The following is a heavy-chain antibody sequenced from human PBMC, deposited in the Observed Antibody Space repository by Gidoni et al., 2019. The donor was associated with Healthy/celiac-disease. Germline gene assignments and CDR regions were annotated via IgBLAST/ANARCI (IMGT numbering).Heavy chain of an antibody. Sequence: QVQLVQSGAEVKKPGSSVKVSCKASGGTFSSYAISWVRQAPGQGLEWMVGIIPIFGTAHYAQKFQGRVTITADESTSTAYMELSSLRSEDPAVYYCARDSLPGTMIVVDAFDIWGQGTMVTVSS. D-gene: IGHD3-22*01. CDR3: ARDSLPGTMIVVDAFDI. V-gene: IGHV1-69*19. CDR2: IIPIFGTA. CDR1: GGTFSSYA. J-gene: IGHJ3*02.